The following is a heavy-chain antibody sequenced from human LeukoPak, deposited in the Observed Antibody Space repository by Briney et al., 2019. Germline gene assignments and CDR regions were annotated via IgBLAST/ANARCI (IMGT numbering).Heavy chain of an antibody. CDR2: INPSGGST. D-gene: IGHD5-24*01. CDR3: ARDWRDGYNPADC. CDR1: GYTFTSYY. J-gene: IGHJ4*02. Sequence: ASVKVSCKASGYTFTSYYMHWVRQAPGQGLEWMGIINPSGGSTNYAQKFQGRVTMTKDTSTSTVYMELSSLRSEDTAVYYCARDWRDGYNPADCWGQGTLVTVSS. V-gene: IGHV1-46*01.